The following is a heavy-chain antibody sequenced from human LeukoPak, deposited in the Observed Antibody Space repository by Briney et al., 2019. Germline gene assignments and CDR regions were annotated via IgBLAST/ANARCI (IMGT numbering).Heavy chain of an antibody. V-gene: IGHV1-69*05. J-gene: IGHJ3*02. CDR3: ARQWSRGAFDI. CDR2: IIPIFGTA. Sequence: SVKVSCKASGGTFSSYAISWVRQAPGQGLEWMGGIIPIFGTANYAQKFQGRVTITRDTSASTAYMELSSLRSEDTAVYYCARQWSRGAFDIWGQGTMVTVSS. D-gene: IGHD2-15*01. CDR1: GGTFSSYA.